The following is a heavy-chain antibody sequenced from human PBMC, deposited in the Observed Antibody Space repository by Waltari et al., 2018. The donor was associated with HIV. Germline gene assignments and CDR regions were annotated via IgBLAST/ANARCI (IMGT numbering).Heavy chain of an antibody. D-gene: IGHD3-22*01. CDR1: DGSFSGYY. Sequence: QVQLQQWGEGLLKPSETLSLTCAVSDGSFSGYYGSWIRQPPGKGLEGIGEINYSGSTKYNPSLKSRVTVSLDTSKKQFSLRLRSVTAADTAVYFCARGGYYDTTGYYVNWGQGNLVTVSS. J-gene: IGHJ4*02. CDR3: ARGGYYDTTGYYVN. V-gene: IGHV4-34*01. CDR2: INYSGST.